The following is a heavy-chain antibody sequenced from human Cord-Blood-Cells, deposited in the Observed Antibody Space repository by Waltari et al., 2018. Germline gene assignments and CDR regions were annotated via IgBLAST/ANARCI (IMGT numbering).Heavy chain of an antibody. Sequence: QVQLVESGTELKKPGASVKVSCKASGYTFTSNVMNWVRRAPGQRLEWMGWINTKTGNPTYAQGFTGRFVFSLDTSVSTAYLQICSLKAEDTAVYYCAREGSELGIHYCGMDVWGQGTTVTVSS. CDR2: INTKTGNP. D-gene: IGHD7-27*01. J-gene: IGHJ6*02. CDR3: AREGSELGIHYCGMDV. CDR1: GYTFTSNV. V-gene: IGHV7-4-1*01.